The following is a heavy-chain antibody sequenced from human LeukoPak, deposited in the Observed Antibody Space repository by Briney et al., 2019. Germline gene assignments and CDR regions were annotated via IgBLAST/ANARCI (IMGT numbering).Heavy chain of an antibody. Sequence: GSLILSCAASGFTFSSYAMSWVRQAPGKGLEWVSAISGSGGSTYYADSVKGRFTISRDNSKNTLYLQMNSLRAEDTAVYYCAKDPDFVRVVVVAGTHYWGQGTLVTVSS. J-gene: IGHJ4*02. CDR2: ISGSGGST. D-gene: IGHD6-19*01. V-gene: IGHV3-23*01. CDR3: AKDPDFVRVVVVAGTHY. CDR1: GFTFSSYA.